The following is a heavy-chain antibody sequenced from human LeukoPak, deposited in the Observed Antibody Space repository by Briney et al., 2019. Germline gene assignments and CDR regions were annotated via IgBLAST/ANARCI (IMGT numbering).Heavy chain of an antibody. V-gene: IGHV3-23*01. Sequence: GGSLRLSCEVSGSIFSYYGMNWVRQAPGKGLEWVSAISDSGDATYYADSVKGRFTISRDNSKNTLYLQMNSLRAEDTAVYYCAKDIGDYYDSSGYSHWGQGTLVTVSS. D-gene: IGHD3-22*01. CDR1: GSIFSYYG. CDR3: AKDIGDYYDSSGYSH. J-gene: IGHJ4*02. CDR2: ISDSGDAT.